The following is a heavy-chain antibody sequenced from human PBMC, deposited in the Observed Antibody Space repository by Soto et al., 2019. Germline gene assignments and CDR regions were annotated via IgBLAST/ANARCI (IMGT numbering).Heavy chain of an antibody. J-gene: IGHJ6*02. D-gene: IGHD2-2*01. V-gene: IGHV1-18*04. CDR2: ISAYNGNT. CDR3: ARSEWRNIVGVPAAIGTDDCYYGMDV. Sequence: ASVKVSCKASGYTFTSYGISWVRQAPGQGLEWMGWISAYNGNTNYAQKLQGRVTMTTDTSTSTAYMELRSLRSDDAAVYYCARSEWRNIVGVPAAIGTDDCYYGMDVLGQGTTVTVSS. CDR1: GYTFTSYG.